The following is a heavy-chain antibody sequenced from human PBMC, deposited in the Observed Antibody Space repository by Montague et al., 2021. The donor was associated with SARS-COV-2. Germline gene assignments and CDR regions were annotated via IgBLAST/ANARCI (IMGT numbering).Heavy chain of an antibody. CDR1: GFTFSSYA. V-gene: IGHV3-30*04. CDR3: AREGYYDILTGDYKGLALGASYYYYGMDV. Sequence: SLRLSCAASGFTFSSYAMHWVRQAPGKGLEWVAVISYDGSYIYYADFVKGRFTISRDNSRNTLYLQMNSLRAEDTAVYYCAREGYYDILTGDYKGLALGASYYYYGMDVWGQGTTVTVSS. CDR2: ISYDGSYI. J-gene: IGHJ6*02. D-gene: IGHD3-9*01.